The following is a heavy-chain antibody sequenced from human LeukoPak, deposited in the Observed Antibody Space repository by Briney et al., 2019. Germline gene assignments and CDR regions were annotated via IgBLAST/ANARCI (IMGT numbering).Heavy chain of an antibody. J-gene: IGHJ6*04. Sequence: RGSLRLSWAASGFTLSSIYIRLVRQAPGKGLEWVAVIYTGGSTYYADSVKGRFTISKDNTKNTLYLHMDSLRAEDTAVYYCAGCLLYYDFWCGYHPMDVWGKGTTVTVSS. CDR2: IYTGGST. D-gene: IGHD3-3*01. CDR3: AGCLLYYDFWCGYHPMDV. CDR1: GFTLSSIY. V-gene: IGHV3-66*02.